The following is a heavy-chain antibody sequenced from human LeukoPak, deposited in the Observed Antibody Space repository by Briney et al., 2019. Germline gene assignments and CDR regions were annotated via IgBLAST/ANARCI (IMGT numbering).Heavy chain of an antibody. D-gene: IGHD4-23*01. J-gene: IGHJ6*03. CDR3: ARERAGGCNSDYYYYYYMDV. Sequence: ASVKVSCKASGYTFTSYGISWVRQAPGQGPEWMGWISAYNGNTNYAQKLQGRVTMTTDTSTSTAYMELRSLRSDDTAVYYCARERAGGCNSDYYYYYYMDVRGKGTKVTVSS. CDR2: ISAYNGNT. V-gene: IGHV1-18*01. CDR1: GYTFTSYG.